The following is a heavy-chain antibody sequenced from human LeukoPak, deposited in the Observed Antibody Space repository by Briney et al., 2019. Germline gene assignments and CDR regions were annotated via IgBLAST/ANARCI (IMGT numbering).Heavy chain of an antibody. V-gene: IGHV1-46*01. CDR3: ARQYNFWSGYYHGAIGAFDI. Sequence: GASVKVSCKASGYTFTSYYMHWVRQAPGQGLEWMGIINPSGGSTSYAQKFQGRVTMTRDTSTSTVYMELSSLRSEDTAVYYCARQYNFWSGYYHGAIGAFDIWGQGTMVTVSS. J-gene: IGHJ3*02. D-gene: IGHD3-3*01. CDR2: INPSGGST. CDR1: GYTFTSYY.